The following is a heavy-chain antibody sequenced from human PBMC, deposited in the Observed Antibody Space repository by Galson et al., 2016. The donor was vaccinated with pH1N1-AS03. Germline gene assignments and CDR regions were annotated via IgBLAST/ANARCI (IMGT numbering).Heavy chain of an antibody. V-gene: IGHV3-11*04. CDR2: ISESGSGT. CDR3: TRYALGPSF. Sequence: SLRLSCAASGFPFRDNHMSWIRPAPGRGLEYIGYISESGSGTVYRDSVKGRFTISRDNANNSLYLQMNSLRAEDTAVYYCTRYALGPSFGGQGTLVTVSS. J-gene: IGHJ4*02. CDR1: GFPFRDNH.